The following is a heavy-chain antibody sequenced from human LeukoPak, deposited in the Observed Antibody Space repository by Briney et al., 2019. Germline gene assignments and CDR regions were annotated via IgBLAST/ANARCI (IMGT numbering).Heavy chain of an antibody. Sequence: SETLSLTSTVSGGSISSYYWSWIRQPPGKGLEWIGYIYYSGSTNYNPSLKSRATISVDTSNNQFSLKLSSVTVADTAVYYCASVYPRITMVRGAPTQHDYYYYMDVWGKGTTVTVSS. CDR1: GGSISSYY. J-gene: IGHJ6*03. CDR3: ASVYPRITMVRGAPTQHDYYYYMDV. V-gene: IGHV4-59*01. D-gene: IGHD3-10*01. CDR2: IYYSGST.